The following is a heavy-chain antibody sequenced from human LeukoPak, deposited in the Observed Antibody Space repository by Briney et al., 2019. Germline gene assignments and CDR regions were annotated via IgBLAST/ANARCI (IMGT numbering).Heavy chain of an antibody. CDR3: ARHTYCSGGSCYPHYNWFDP. V-gene: IGHV4-61*02. D-gene: IGHD2-15*01. J-gene: IGHJ5*02. CDR1: GGSISSGSYY. CDR2: IYTTGST. Sequence: PSETLSPTCTVSGGSISSGSYYWSWIRQPAGKGLEWIGRIYTTGSTNYNPSLKSRVTISVDTSKNQFSLKLSSVTAADTAVYYCARHTYCSGGSCYPHYNWFDPWGQGTLVTVSS.